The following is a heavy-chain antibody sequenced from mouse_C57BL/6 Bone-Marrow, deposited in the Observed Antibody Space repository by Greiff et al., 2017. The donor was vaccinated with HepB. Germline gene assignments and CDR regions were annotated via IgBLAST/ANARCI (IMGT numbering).Heavy chain of an antibody. D-gene: IGHD3-2*02. CDR1: GYTFTEYT. CDR3: ARHPYSSGYGYAMDY. V-gene: IGHV1-62-2*01. Sequence: VKLMESGAELVKPGASVKLSCKASGYTFTEYTIHWVKQRSGQGLEWIGWFYPGSGSIKYNEKFKDKATLTADKSSSTVYMELSRLTSEDSAVYFWARHPYSSGYGYAMDYWGQGPSVTVSS. J-gene: IGHJ4*01. CDR2: FYPGSGSI.